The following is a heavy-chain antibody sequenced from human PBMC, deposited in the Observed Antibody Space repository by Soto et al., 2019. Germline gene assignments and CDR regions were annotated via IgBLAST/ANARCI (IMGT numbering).Heavy chain of an antibody. CDR2: MNIDGSTT. J-gene: IGHJ4*02. Sequence: HPGGALRLSCAVSGFTFANHWIHWVRQAPGKGLEWVSRMNIDGSTTDYADSVKGRFTVSRDNAKNTLYLQMNSLRAEDTAVYYCATAEVDYWGPGT. CDR1: GFTFANHW. CDR3: ATAEVDY. V-gene: IGHV3-74*01.